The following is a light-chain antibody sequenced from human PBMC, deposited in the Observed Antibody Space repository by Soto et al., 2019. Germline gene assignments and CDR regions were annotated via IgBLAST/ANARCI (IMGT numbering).Light chain of an antibody. CDR2: DVS. CDR1: SSDVGGYNY. J-gene: IGLJ1*01. Sequence: QSVLTQPASVSGSPGQSITISCTGTSSDVGGYNYVSWYQQHPGKVPKLMIYDVSYRPSGVSDRFSGSKSDNTASLTISGLQSEDEADYYCDSYTSGSSYVFGTGTKVTVL. CDR3: DSYTSGSSYV. V-gene: IGLV2-14*01.